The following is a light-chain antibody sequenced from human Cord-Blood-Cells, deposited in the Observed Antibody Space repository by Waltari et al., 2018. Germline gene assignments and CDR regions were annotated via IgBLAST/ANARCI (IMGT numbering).Light chain of an antibody. J-gene: IGLJ3*02. CDR1: SSDVGSYNL. CDR3: CSYAGSSTSWV. CDR2: EGS. Sequence: QSALTQPASVSGSPGQSITISCTGTSSDVGSYNLVSWYQQHPGKAPKLTIYEGSKRPSGVSNRFSGSKSGTTPSRTISGLQAEDEADYYCCSYAGSSTSWVFGGGTKLTVL. V-gene: IGLV2-23*01.